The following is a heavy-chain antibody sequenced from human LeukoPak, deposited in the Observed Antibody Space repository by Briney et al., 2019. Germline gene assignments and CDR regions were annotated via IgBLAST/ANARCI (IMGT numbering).Heavy chain of an antibody. CDR1: GFTFSDYY. CDR2: ISSSGSTI. Sequence: PGGSLRLSCAASGFTFSDYYMSWIRQAPGKGLEWVSYISSSGSTIYYADSVKGRFTISRDNAKNSLYLQMNSLRAEDTAVYYCAKFKYPVVITVLDYWGQGTLVTVSS. V-gene: IGHV3-11*01. D-gene: IGHD3-22*01. J-gene: IGHJ4*02. CDR3: AKFKYPVVITVLDY.